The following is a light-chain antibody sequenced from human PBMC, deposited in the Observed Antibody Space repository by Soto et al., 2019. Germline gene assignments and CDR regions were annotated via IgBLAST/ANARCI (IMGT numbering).Light chain of an antibody. V-gene: IGKV3-20*01. CDR2: GSS. J-gene: IGKJ2*01. Sequence: EIVLTQSPGTLSLSPGERATLSCRASQSVSNNYIAWYQQKPGQAPRLLIFGSSDRATGIPDRFSGSGSGTDFTLTINRLEPEVFAVYYCHQYGSSPPYTFGQGTNLEI. CDR1: QSVSNNY. CDR3: HQYGSSPPYT.